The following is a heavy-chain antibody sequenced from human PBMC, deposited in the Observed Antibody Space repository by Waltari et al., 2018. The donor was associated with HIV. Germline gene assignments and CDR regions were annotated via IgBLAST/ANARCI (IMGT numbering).Heavy chain of an antibody. Sequence: EVQLVESGGGLVQPGGSLRLSCSASGFTFSSYWLHWVRQAPGKGRVWVSGINRDGSTIRYADSVKGRFTISRDNAKNTLYLQMNSLRAEDTALYYCARGQYYSMDVWGQGNTVTVSS. CDR3: ARGQYYSMDV. J-gene: IGHJ6*02. V-gene: IGHV3-74*01. CDR2: INRDGSTI. D-gene: IGHD3-10*01. CDR1: GFTFSSYW.